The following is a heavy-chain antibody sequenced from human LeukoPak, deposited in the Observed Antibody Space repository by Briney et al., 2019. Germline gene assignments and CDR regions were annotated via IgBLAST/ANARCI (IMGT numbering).Heavy chain of an antibody. Sequence: PGGSLRLSCAASGFTFSSYWMHWVRQAPGKGLVWVSHINGDGSSTSYADSVKGRVTISRDNSKNTLYLQMNSLRAEDTAVYYCARGVRGAQRCYFDYWGQGTLVTVSS. CDR1: GFTFSSYW. CDR2: INGDGSST. J-gene: IGHJ4*02. D-gene: IGHD3-10*01. CDR3: ARGVRGAQRCYFDY. V-gene: IGHV3-74*01.